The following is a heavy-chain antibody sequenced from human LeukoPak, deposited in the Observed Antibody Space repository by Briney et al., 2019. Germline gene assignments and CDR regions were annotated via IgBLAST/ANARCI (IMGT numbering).Heavy chain of an antibody. V-gene: IGHV3-53*01. CDR3: ARDPQDCGGDCYDNY. D-gene: IGHD2-21*02. Sequence: GGSLRLSRATSGFAVRNNYMSWVRQAPGKGLEWVSLINSGDTTYYADSVKGRFTISRDTSRNTLFLQMNNLRAEDTAVYYCARDPQDCGGDCYDNYWGQGTLVTVSS. CDR2: INSGDTT. J-gene: IGHJ4*02. CDR1: GFAVRNNY.